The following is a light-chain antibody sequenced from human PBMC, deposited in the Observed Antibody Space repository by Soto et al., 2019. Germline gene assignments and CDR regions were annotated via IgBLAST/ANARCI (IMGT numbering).Light chain of an antibody. V-gene: IGLV2-14*01. Sequence: QSALTQPASVSGSPGQSITISCTGTSSDVGAYNYVSWYQHHPGKAPKLMLYEVSNRPSGVSNRFSGSKSGNTASLTISGLQAEDEADYYCSSYAGTGTPLYVFGTGTKVTVL. J-gene: IGLJ1*01. CDR1: SSDVGAYNY. CDR2: EVS. CDR3: SSYAGTGTPLYV.